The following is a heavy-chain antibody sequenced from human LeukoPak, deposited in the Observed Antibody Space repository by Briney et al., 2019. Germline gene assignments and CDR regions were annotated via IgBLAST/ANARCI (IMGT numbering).Heavy chain of an antibody. D-gene: IGHD6-13*01. CDR3: AARLKYSSSWVHWY. Sequence: GGSLRLSCAASGFTFSSYAMSWVRQAPGKGLEWVSAISGSGGSTYYADSVKGRFTISRDNSKNTLYLQMNSLRAEDTAVYYCAARLKYSSSWVHWYWGQGTLVTVSS. CDR2: ISGSGGST. V-gene: IGHV3-23*01. J-gene: IGHJ4*02. CDR1: GFTFSSYA.